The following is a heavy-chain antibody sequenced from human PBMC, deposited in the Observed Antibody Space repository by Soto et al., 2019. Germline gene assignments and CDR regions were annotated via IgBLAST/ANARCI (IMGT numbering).Heavy chain of an antibody. Sequence: SVKVSCKASGGTFSSYAISWVRQAPGQGLEWMGGIIPIFGTANYAQKFQGRVTITADESTSTAYMELSSLRSEDTAVYYCAREIDSSGYFYDFDYWGQGTLVTVSS. D-gene: IGHD3-22*01. CDR1: GGTFSSYA. CDR2: IIPIFGTA. J-gene: IGHJ4*02. CDR3: AREIDSSGYFYDFDY. V-gene: IGHV1-69*13.